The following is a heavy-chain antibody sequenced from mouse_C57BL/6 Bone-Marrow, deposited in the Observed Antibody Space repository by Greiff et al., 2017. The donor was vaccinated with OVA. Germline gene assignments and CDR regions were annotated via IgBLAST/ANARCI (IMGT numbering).Heavy chain of an antibody. CDR2: IYPGNGYT. CDR1: GYTFTSYW. D-gene: IGHD4-1*01. J-gene: IGHJ2*01. V-gene: IGHV1-5*01. Sequence: VQLQQSGAVLARPGASVKLSCKTSGYTFTSYWMNWVKQRPGQGLEWIGDIYPGNGYTDYDQKFKGKAKLTAVKSASTAYMELSRLTNEDSAAYYCTNEGTGRDIYFGYWGTGTTLTVSS. CDR3: TNEGTGRDIYFGY.